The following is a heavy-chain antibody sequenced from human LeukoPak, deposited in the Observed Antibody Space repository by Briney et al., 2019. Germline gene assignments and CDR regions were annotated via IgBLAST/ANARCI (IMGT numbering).Heavy chain of an antibody. D-gene: IGHD3-3*01. CDR1: GFTFNDYW. V-gene: IGHV3-7*01. CDR3: TRDFGRSSYYFDF. CDR2: IKQDGSEK. J-gene: IGHJ4*02. Sequence: GGSLRLSCAASGFTFNDYWMSWVRQAPGKGLEWVANIKQDGSEKYYVDSVRGRLTIFRDNAENSLFLQMNRLRVEDTAVYYCTRDFGRSSYYFDFWGQGTLVTVSS.